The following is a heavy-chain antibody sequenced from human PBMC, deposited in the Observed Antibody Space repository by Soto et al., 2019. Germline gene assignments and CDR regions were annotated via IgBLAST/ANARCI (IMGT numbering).Heavy chain of an antibody. CDR1: GSSVSSSIVA. CDR3: ARSEEDSDYYYYGLDV. J-gene: IGHJ6*02. D-gene: IGHD2-15*01. CDR2: AYYRSRWYS. V-gene: IGHV6-1*01. Sequence: SQTLSLTCVISGSSVSSSIVAWNWVRQSPSRGLEWLGRAYYRSRWYSDFAVSVRGRIVINADTSKNQFSLQLNSVTPEDTAVHFCARSEEDSDYYYYGLDVWGQGTTVTVSS.